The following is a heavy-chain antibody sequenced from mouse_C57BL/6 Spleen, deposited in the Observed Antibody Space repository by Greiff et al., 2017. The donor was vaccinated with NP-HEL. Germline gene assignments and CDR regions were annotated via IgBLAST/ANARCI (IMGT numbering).Heavy chain of an antibody. CDR2: IYPGDGDT. D-gene: IGHD2-5*01. CDR3: ARGVYSNYRYYAMDY. V-gene: IGHV1-80*01. J-gene: IGHJ4*01. CDR1: GYAFSSYW. Sequence: VQVVESGAELVKPGASVKISCKASGYAFSSYWMNWVKQRPGKGLEWIGQIYPGDGDTNYNGKFKGKATLTADKSSSTAYMQLSSLTSEDSAVYFCARGVYSNYRYYAMDYWGQGTSVTVSS.